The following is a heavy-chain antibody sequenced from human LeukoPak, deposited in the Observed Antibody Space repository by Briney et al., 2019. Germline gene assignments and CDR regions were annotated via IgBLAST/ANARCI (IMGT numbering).Heavy chain of an antibody. Sequence: GGSLRLSCAASGFTFSSYAMHWVRQAPGKGLEWVAVISYDGSNKYYADSVKGRFTISRDNSKNTLYLQMNSLRAEDTAVYYCAKVFVGWELLLDYWGQGTLVTVSS. V-gene: IGHV3-30-3*01. CDR2: ISYDGSNK. CDR1: GFTFSSYA. CDR3: AKVFVGWELLLDY. D-gene: IGHD1-26*01. J-gene: IGHJ4*02.